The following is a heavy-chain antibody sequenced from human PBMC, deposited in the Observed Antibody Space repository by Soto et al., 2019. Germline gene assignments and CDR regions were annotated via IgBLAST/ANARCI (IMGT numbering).Heavy chain of an antibody. CDR3: ASGGRYHDS. Sequence: SETLSLTCTVSGGSISSNYCSWIRQPPGKGLEWIGYIDYSGNTNYNPSLKSRVTMSVDTSKNQFSLKVSSVTAADAALYYCASGGRYHDSWGQGALVTVSS. CDR1: GGSISSNY. J-gene: IGHJ4*02. V-gene: IGHV4-59*01. D-gene: IGHD6-19*01. CDR2: IDYSGNT.